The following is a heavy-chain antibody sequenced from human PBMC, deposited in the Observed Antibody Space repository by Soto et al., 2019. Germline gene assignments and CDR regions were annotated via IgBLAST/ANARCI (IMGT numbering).Heavy chain of an antibody. J-gene: IGHJ3*02. CDR2: ISAYNGNT. D-gene: IGHD3-22*01. CDR1: GYTFTSYG. Sequence: ASVKVSCKASGYTFTSYGISWVRRAPGQGLEWMGWISAYNGNTNYAQKLQGRVTMTTDTSTSTAYMELRSLRSDDTAVYYSARPYVGSGPNSGGYAFDIWGQGTMVTVS. CDR3: ARPYVGSGPNSGGYAFDI. V-gene: IGHV1-18*01.